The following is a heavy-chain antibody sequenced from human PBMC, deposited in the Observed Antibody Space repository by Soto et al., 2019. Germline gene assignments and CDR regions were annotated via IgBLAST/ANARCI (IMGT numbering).Heavy chain of an antibody. D-gene: IGHD3-3*01. J-gene: IGHJ2*01. CDR1: GYTFTSYG. CDR3: AKDPILTNSPASPVNWYFDL. V-gene: IGHV1-18*01. Sequence: QVQLVQSGAEVKKPGASVKVSCKASGYTFTSYGISWVRQAPGQGLEWMGWISAYNGNTNYAKKFQGRVTMTTDTATNTAYVELRSLRSDDTAVYYCAKDPILTNSPASPVNWYFDLWGRGTLVAVSS. CDR2: ISAYNGNT.